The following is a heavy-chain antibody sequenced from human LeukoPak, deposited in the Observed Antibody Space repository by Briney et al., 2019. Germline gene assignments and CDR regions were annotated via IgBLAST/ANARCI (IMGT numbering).Heavy chain of an antibody. CDR2: IYYSGST. J-gene: IGHJ1*01. D-gene: IGHD6-13*01. CDR3: ARQGNAYYGSSWVPDFRH. Sequence: PSETLSLTCTVSGGSISSSSYYWGWIRQPPGKGLEWIGSIYYSGSTYYNPSLKSRVTISVDTSKNQFSLKLSSVTAADTAVYYCARQGNAYYGSSWVPDFRHWGQGTLVTVSS. CDR1: GGSISSSSYY. V-gene: IGHV4-39*01.